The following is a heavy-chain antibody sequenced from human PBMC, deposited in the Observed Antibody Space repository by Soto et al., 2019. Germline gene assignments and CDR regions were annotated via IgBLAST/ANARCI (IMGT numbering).Heavy chain of an antibody. CDR3: ARVGTYYDIFTGYSLDC. J-gene: IGHJ4*02. Sequence: QVQLVQSGAEVKKPGSSVKVSCKASGGTFSSYAISWVRQAPGQGLEWMGGIIPIFGTANYAQKFQGRVTTTADESTSTAYMELSRLRSEATAVYYCARVGTYYDIFTGYSLDCWGQGTLVTVSS. D-gene: IGHD3-9*01. V-gene: IGHV1-69*12. CDR2: IIPIFGTA. CDR1: GGTFSSYA.